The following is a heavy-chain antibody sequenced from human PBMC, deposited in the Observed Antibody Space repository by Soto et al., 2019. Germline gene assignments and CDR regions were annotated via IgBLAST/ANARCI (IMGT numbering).Heavy chain of an antibody. CDR3: ARVRSIVGATTMGY. J-gene: IGHJ4*02. V-gene: IGHV1-3*01. Sequence: QVQLVQSGAEVKKPGASVKVSCKASGYTFTSYAMHWVRQAPGQRLEWMGWINAGNGNTKYSQKFQGRVTITRDTSASTAYIELSSLRSEDTAVYYCARVRSIVGATTMGYWGQGTLVTVSS. CDR1: GYTFTSYA. D-gene: IGHD1-26*01. CDR2: INAGNGNT.